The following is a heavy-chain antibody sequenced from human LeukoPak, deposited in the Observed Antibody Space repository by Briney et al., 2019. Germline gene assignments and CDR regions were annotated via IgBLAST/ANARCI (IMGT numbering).Heavy chain of an antibody. CDR2: IYPGDSDI. Sequence: GESLKISCKGSGYSFSGFWIAWVRQRPGKGLEWMGTIYPGDSDIRYSPSFQGQVSMSADKSISTAYLQWSSLKASDTATYYCAKSIVGATGAYRHWGQGTRVTVSS. J-gene: IGHJ4*02. CDR1: GYSFSGFW. V-gene: IGHV5-51*01. CDR3: AKSIVGATGAYRH. D-gene: IGHD1-26*01.